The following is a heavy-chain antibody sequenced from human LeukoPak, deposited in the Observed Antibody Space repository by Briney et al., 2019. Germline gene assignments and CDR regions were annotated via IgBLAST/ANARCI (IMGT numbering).Heavy chain of an antibody. CDR2: ILFDGSNE. CDR1: GFSFSRYG. Sequence: GGSLRLSCVASGFSFSRYGMHWVRQAPGKGLEWVALILFDGSNEYYADSVKGRFTISRDNSKNTLYLQMNSLRTEDTALYYCARDGTLFGFDPWGQGTLVTASS. V-gene: IGHV3-33*01. CDR3: ARDGTLFGFDP. J-gene: IGHJ5*02. D-gene: IGHD1-1*01.